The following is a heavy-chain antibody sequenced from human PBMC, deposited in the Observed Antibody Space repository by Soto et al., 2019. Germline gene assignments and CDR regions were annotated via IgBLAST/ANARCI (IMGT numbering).Heavy chain of an antibody. V-gene: IGHV1-8*01. CDR2: MSSNSGHT. Sequence: QVQLVQSGAEVKEPGASVKVSCKASGYTFTSYDFNWVRQATGQGPEWMGWMSSNSGHTGYAQKFQGRVTMTRSTSISTAYMELSSLRSEDTAVYYCARGPPKWGFDYWGQGVLVTVSS. D-gene: IGHD7-27*01. CDR1: GYTFTSYD. J-gene: IGHJ4*02. CDR3: ARGPPKWGFDY.